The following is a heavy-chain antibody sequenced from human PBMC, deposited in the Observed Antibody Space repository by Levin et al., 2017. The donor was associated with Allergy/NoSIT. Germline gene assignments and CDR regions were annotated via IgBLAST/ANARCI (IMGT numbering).Heavy chain of an antibody. CDR1: GFTFDDYG. J-gene: IGHJ6*02. V-gene: IGHV3-20*04. CDR3: ARYSGYDYGSIGMDV. D-gene: IGHD5-12*01. Sequence: RAGGSLRLSCAASGFTFDDYGMSWVRQAPGKGLEWVSRINWNGDSPGYADSVKGRFTISRDNAKNSLYLQMNSLRAEDTALYYCARYSGYDYGSIGMDVWGQGTTVTVSS. CDR2: INWNGDSP.